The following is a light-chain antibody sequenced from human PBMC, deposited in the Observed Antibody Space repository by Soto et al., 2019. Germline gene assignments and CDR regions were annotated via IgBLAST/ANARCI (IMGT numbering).Light chain of an antibody. Sequence: SYELTQPPSVSVAPGKTARITCGGTNIGSKSVHWYQQKPGQAPVLVIYYDSDRPSGIPERFSGSKSGNTATLTISRVEAGDEADYYCQVWDSSSDHSYVFGTGTKVTVL. V-gene: IGLV3-21*04. CDR2: YDS. J-gene: IGLJ1*01. CDR1: NIGSKS. CDR3: QVWDSSSDHSYV.